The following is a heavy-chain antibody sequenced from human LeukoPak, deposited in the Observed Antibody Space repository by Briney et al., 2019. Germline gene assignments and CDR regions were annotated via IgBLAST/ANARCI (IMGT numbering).Heavy chain of an antibody. V-gene: IGHV3-23*01. Sequence: GGSLRLSCAASGFTFSSYAMSWVRQAPGKGLEWVSAISGSGGSTYYANSVKGRFTISRDNSKNTLYLQMNSLRAEDTAVYYCAKSIVVVPAAHAFDIWGQGTMVTVSS. CDR1: GFTFSSYA. CDR3: AKSIVVVPAAHAFDI. J-gene: IGHJ3*02. D-gene: IGHD2-2*01. CDR2: ISGSGGST.